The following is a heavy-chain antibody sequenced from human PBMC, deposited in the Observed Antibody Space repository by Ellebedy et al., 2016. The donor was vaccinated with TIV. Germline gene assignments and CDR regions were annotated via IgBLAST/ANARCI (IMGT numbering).Heavy chain of an antibody. D-gene: IGHD3-10*01. J-gene: IGHJ4*02. CDR1: GFTFSTYA. Sequence: PGGSLRLSCAASGFTFSTYAMNWVRQAPGKGLEWVSAILGRGISTHSADSVKGRFSISRDNSKSTLYLQMSSLRAEDTAVYYCSKSFGSENYQEYFFDYWGQGTLVTVSS. CDR2: ILGRGIST. V-gene: IGHV3-23*01. CDR3: SKSFGSENYQEYFFDY.